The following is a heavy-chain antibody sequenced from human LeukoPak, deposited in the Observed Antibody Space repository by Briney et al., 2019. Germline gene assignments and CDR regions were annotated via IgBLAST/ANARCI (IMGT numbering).Heavy chain of an antibody. D-gene: IGHD3-22*01. J-gene: IGHJ4*02. Sequence: QAGGSLRLSCAAFGFTFSNAMSWVRQAPGKGLEWVSAISGSGGSTYYADSVKGRFTISRDNSKNTLYLQMNSLRAEDTAVYYCAKDARISMIVVVRGARPYYLDYWGQGTLVTVSS. CDR2: ISGSGGST. V-gene: IGHV3-23*01. CDR3: AKDARISMIVVVRGARPYYLDY. CDR1: GFTFSNA.